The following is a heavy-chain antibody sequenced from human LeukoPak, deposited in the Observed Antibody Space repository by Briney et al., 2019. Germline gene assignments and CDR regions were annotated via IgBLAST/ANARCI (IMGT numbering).Heavy chain of an antibody. D-gene: IGHD3-10*01. Sequence: ASVTVSCKSSGYTFTSYAMHWVRQAPGQRLEWMGWINAGNGNTKYSQKFQGRVTITRDTSASTAYMELSSLRSEDTAVYYCARVVSGGSTTDYWGQGTLVTVSS. J-gene: IGHJ4*02. CDR3: ARVVSGGSTTDY. V-gene: IGHV1-3*01. CDR2: INAGNGNT. CDR1: GYTFTSYA.